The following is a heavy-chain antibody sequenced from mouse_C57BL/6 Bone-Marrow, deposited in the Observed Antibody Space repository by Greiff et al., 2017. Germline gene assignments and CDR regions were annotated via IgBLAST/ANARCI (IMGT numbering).Heavy chain of an antibody. J-gene: IGHJ4*01. CDR2: IWWDDDK. CDR3: ARMIGDYYGSSYDYYAMDY. CDR1: GFSLSTFGMG. Sequence: QVTLKVCGPGILQPSQTLSLTCSFSGFSLSTFGMGVGWIRQPSGKGLEWLAHIWWDDDKYYNPALKSRLTISKDTSKNQVFLKIANVDTADTATYYCARMIGDYYGSSYDYYAMDYWGQGTSVTVSS. D-gene: IGHD1-1*01. V-gene: IGHV8-8*01.